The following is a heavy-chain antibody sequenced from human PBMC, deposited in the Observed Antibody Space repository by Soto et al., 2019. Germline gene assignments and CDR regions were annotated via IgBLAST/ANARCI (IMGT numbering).Heavy chain of an antibody. CDR3: ARDQAYYDSSGFRLYYYYGMDV. CDR2: IYYSGST. Sequence: SETLSLTCTVSGGSISSGGYYWSWIRQHPGKGLEWIGYIYYSGSTYYNPSLKSRVTISVDTSKNQFSLKLSSVTAADTAVYYCARDQAYYDSSGFRLYYYYGMDVWGQGTTVTVSS. V-gene: IGHV4-31*03. CDR1: GGSISSGGYY. J-gene: IGHJ6*02. D-gene: IGHD3-22*01.